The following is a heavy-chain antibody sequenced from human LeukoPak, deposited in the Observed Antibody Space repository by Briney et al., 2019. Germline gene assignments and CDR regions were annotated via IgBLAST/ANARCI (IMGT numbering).Heavy chain of an antibody. CDR3: ARENGYGYYFFDY. CDR2: ISSSTNTI. Sequence: GGPLGPSFEVPGFPFTLYNMTWVGQAPGKGLECLSYISSSTNTIYYADSVKGRFTISRDNAKNSLYLQMNGLGAEDTAVYYCARENGYGYYFFDYWGPGTLVTVSS. D-gene: IGHD3-16*01. CDR1: GFPFTLYN. J-gene: IGHJ4*02. V-gene: IGHV3-48*04.